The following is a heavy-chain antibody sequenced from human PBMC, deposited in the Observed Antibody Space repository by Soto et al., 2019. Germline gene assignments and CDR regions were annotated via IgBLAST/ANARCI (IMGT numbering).Heavy chain of an antibody. CDR2: IKQDGSEK. Sequence: GALRLSCAATGFIFSSYWMSWVRQAPGKGLEWVANIKQDGSEKYYVDSAKGRFTISRDNAKNSLHLQMNSLRAEDTAVYYCARGFNSALDIWGQGKMVTASS. V-gene: IGHV3-7*01. CDR3: ARGFNSALDI. CDR1: GFIFSSYW. J-gene: IGHJ3*02.